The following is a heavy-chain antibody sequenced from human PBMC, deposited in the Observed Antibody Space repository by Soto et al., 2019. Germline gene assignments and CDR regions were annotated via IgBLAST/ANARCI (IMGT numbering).Heavy chain of an antibody. J-gene: IGHJ3*02. CDR2: IYYSGST. CDR3: ARAYSSGWQGALFAFDI. CDR1: GGSISSYY. V-gene: IGHV4-59*01. D-gene: IGHD6-19*01. Sequence: PSETLSLTCTVSGGSISSYYWSWIRQPPGKGLEWIGYIYYSGSTNYNPSLKSRVTISVDTSKNQFSLKLSSVTAADTAVYYCARAYSSGWQGALFAFDIWGQGTMVTVSS.